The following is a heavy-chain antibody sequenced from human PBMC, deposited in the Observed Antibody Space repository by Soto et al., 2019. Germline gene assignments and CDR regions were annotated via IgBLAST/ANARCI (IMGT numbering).Heavy chain of an antibody. D-gene: IGHD2-15*01. V-gene: IGHV4-59*01. Sequence: SETLSLTCTVSGGSISSYYWSWIRQPPGKGLEWIGYIYYSGSTNYNPSLKSRVTISVDTSKNQFSLKLSSVTAADTAVYYCARDGVVVAGTPVWFDPWGQGTLVTVSS. J-gene: IGHJ5*02. CDR3: ARDGVVVAGTPVWFDP. CDR2: IYYSGST. CDR1: GGSISSYY.